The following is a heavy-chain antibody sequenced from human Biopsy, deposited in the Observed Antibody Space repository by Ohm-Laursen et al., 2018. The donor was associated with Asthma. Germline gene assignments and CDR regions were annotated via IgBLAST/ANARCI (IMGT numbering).Heavy chain of an antibody. V-gene: IGHV1-69*13. J-gene: IGHJ6*02. D-gene: IGHD5-12*01. CDR3: ARGYSGSDRIVYYYSGLEV. CDR2: LIPVLGTP. Sequence: GASVKVSCKASGYPFTDYYVHWVRQAPGQGLEWMGGLIPVLGTPDHAQMFEGRVTITADESTSTAYMELSSLSSEDTAVYYCARGYSGSDRIVYYYSGLEVWGQGTTVTVS. CDR1: GYPFTDYY.